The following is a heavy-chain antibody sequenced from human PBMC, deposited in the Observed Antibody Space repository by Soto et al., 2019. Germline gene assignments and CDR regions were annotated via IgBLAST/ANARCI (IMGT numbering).Heavy chain of an antibody. CDR1: GFTFSSYG. Sequence: PGGSLRLSCAASGFTFSSYGMHWVRQAPGKGLERVAVIWYDGSNKYYADSVKGRFTISRDNSKNTLYLQMNSLRAEDTAVYYCARDGIVVVPAANTDNYYYYGMDVWGQGTTVTVSS. D-gene: IGHD2-2*01. V-gene: IGHV3-33*01. J-gene: IGHJ6*02. CDR3: ARDGIVVVPAANTDNYYYYGMDV. CDR2: IWYDGSNK.